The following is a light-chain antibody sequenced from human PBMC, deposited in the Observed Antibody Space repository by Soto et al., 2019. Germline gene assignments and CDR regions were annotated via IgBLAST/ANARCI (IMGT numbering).Light chain of an antibody. CDR2: KTS. J-gene: IGKJ1*01. V-gene: IGKV1-5*03. CDR1: QSIVGW. Sequence: IQMTQSPSTLSASVGDRVTITFRASQSIVGWLAWYQQKPGKAPKLLIYKTSSLESGVPSRFSGGGSGTEFTLSISSLQPDDFATYYCQQYKTSPWTFGQGTTVDIK. CDR3: QQYKTSPWT.